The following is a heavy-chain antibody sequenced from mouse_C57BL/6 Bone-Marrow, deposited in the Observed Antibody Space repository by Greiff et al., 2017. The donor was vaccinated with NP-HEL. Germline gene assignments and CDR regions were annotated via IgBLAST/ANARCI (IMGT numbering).Heavy chain of an antibody. V-gene: IGHV5-9-1*02. D-gene: IGHD1-1*01. CDR2: ISSGGDYI. J-gene: IGHJ1*03. CDR3: TIHITTVVATDWYFDV. Sequence: EVQLVESGEGLVKPGGSLKLSCAASGFTFSSYAMSWVRQTPEKRLEWVAYISSGGDYIYYADTVKGRFTISRDNARNTLYLQMSSLKSEDTAMYYCTIHITTVVATDWYFDVWGTGTTVTVSS. CDR1: GFTFSSYA.